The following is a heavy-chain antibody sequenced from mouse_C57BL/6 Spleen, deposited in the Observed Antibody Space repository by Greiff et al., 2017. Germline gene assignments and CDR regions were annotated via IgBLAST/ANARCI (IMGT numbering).Heavy chain of an antibody. J-gene: IGHJ2*01. V-gene: IGHV7-1*01. D-gene: IGHD3-2*02. Sequence: EVNVVESGGGLVQSGRSLRLSCATSGFTFSDFYMEWVRQAPGKGLEWIAASRNKANDYTTEYSASVKGRFIVSRETAQSILYLQMNALRDEDTAIYYCARESGWYFDYWGQGTTLTVSS. CDR2: SRNKANDYTT. CDR3: ARESGWYFDY. CDR1: GFTFSDFY.